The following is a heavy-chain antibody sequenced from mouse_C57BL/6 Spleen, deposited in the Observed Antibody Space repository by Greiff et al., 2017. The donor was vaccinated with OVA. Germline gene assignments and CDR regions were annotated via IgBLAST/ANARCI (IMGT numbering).Heavy chain of an antibody. CDR2: IDPEDGDT. V-gene: IGHV14-2*01. D-gene: IGHD3-2*02. J-gene: IGHJ2*01. CDR1: GFNIKDYY. Sequence: EVQLQESGAELVKPGASVKLSCTASGFNIKDYYMHWVKQRTEQGLEWIGRIDPEDGDTKYAPKFQGKATITADTSSNTAYLQLSSLTSEDTAVYYCARGGAQASWYFDDWGKGTTLTVSS. CDR3: ARGGAQASWYFDD.